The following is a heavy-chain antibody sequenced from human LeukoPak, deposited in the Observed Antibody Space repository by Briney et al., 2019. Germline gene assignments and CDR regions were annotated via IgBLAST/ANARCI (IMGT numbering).Heavy chain of an antibody. CDR1: GFTFSDHY. Sequence: KPGGSLRLSCAASGFTFSDHYMSWIRQAPGKGLEWVSYISSSSYSVYADSVRGRFTISRDNAKNSLYLQMNSLRAEDTALYYCARGVWFGELLYDYWGQGTLVTVSS. D-gene: IGHD3-10*01. CDR2: ISSSSYS. J-gene: IGHJ4*02. V-gene: IGHV3-11*05. CDR3: ARGVWFGELLYDY.